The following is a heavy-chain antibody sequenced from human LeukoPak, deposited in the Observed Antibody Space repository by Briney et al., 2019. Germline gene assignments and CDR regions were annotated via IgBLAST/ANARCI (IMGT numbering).Heavy chain of an antibody. CDR2: ISYDGSNK. J-gene: IGHJ4*02. V-gene: IGHV3-30*18. Sequence: GGSLRLSCAASGFTFSKYWMHWVRQAPGKGLEWVAVISYDGSNKYYADSVKGRFTISRDNSKNTLYLQMNSLRAEDTAVYYCAKSRGKPGGYFDYWGQGTLVTVSS. CDR1: GFTFSKYW. CDR3: AKSRGKPGGYFDY. D-gene: IGHD1-14*01.